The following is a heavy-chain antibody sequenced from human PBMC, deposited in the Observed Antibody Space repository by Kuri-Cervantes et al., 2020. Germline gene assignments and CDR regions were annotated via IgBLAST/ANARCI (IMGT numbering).Heavy chain of an antibody. J-gene: IGHJ4*02. CDR2: IYHSGST. V-gene: IGHV4-30-2*01. CDR1: GGSISSGGYS. D-gene: IGHD4-17*01. Sequence: SQTLSLTCAVSGGSISSGGYSWSWIRQPPGKGLEWIGYIYHSGSTYYNPSLKSRVTLSLDGSKNQVSLKLSSVTAADTAVYYCARVGDGDYVHDWGQGTLVTVSS. CDR3: ARVGDGDYVHD.